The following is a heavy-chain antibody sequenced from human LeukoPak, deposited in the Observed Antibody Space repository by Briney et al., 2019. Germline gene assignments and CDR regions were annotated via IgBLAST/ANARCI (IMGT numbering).Heavy chain of an antibody. D-gene: IGHD3-16*01. CDR2: ISWDSGTI. Sequence: GGSLRLSCAASGFTFDDYAMHWVRQGPGKGLEWVSGISWDSGTIAYADSVEGRFTISRDNSNNTLYLQMGSLRFEDMAVYYCATLSYHGIIASPLWGQGTMVTVSS. V-gene: IGHV3-9*03. CDR1: GFTFDDYA. CDR3: ATLSYHGIIASPL. J-gene: IGHJ3*01.